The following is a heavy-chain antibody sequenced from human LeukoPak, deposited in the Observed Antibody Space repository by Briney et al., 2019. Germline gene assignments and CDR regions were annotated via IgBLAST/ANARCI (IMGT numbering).Heavy chain of an antibody. J-gene: IGHJ6*03. D-gene: IGHD5-18*01. CDR3: ARTTEGGYTYGYFYYYYMDV. V-gene: IGHV4-39*07. Sequence: SETLSLTCSVSGGSISRTNYYWGWIRQPPGKGLEWIGSFYNSGSTYYNPSLKSRVTISVDTSKNQFSLKLSSVTAADTAVYYCARTTEGGYTYGYFYYYYMDVWGKGTTVTISS. CDR1: GGSISRTNYY. CDR2: FYNSGST.